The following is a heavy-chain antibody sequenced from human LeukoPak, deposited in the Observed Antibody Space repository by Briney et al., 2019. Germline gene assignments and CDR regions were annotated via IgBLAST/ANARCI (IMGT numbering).Heavy chain of an antibody. J-gene: IGHJ4*02. CDR3: AKHASLTRGFVD. V-gene: IGHV3-23*01. CDR2: LSDGGWT. CDR1: GFTLSNYV. D-gene: IGHD3-16*01. Sequence: GGSLRLSCEASGFTLSNYVMSWVRQAPGKGLEWLSTLSDGGWTYYADSVKGRFTISRDNSKNTMYLQMNSLRAEESAIYYCAKHASLTRGFVDWGQGTLVSVSS.